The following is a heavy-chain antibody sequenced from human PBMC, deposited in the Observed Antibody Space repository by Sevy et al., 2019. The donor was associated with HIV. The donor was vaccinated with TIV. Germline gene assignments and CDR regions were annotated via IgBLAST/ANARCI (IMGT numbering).Heavy chain of an antibody. CDR2: VKQDMSEK. CDR1: GFTFSSNW. Sequence: GGSLRLSCATSGFTFSSNWMTWVRQAPGKWLEWVANVKQDMSEKYYADSVKGRFTISRDNAKNSLYLEMNSLRAEDTAVYYCARAQQITMLVVIGGLYFDFWGQGTLVTVSS. D-gene: IGHD3-22*01. CDR3: ARAQQITMLVVIGGLYFDF. J-gene: IGHJ4*02. V-gene: IGHV3-7*01.